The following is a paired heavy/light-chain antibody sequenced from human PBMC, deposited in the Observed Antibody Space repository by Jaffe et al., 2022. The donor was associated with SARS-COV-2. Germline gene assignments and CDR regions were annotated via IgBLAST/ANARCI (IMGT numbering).Heavy chain of an antibody. D-gene: IGHD3-22*01. CDR2: INPSAGVA. V-gene: IGHV1-46*04. Sequence: QVLLEQSGTEVRKPGASMRISCKASGYMFISHYIHWVRQAPGQGLEWVGRINPSAGVAKYAQDLQDRLTMTRDTTTSTVFMELSGLRSEDTAVYYCARDAWDYVAHSGYSPPHEYSYMDVWGKGTTAIV. CDR1: GYMFISHY. J-gene: IGHJ6*03. CDR3: ARDAWDYVAHSGYSPPHEYSYMDV.
Light chain of an antibody. CDR1: QSVGTY. J-gene: IGKJ4*01. V-gene: IGKV3-11*01. CDR2: DAF. Sequence: DIVLTQSPGTLSLSPGERATLSCRASQSVGTYLSWYQQKPGQAPRLLIYDAFNRATGIPDRFSGRGSETDFTLTISSVQPEDFAVYYCQQRTTFGGGTKLEI. CDR3: QQRTT.